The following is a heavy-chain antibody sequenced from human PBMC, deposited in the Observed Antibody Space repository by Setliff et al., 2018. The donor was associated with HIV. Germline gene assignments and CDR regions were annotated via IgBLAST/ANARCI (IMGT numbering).Heavy chain of an antibody. CDR2: INHSGRN. D-gene: IGHD2-15*01. Sequence: SETLSLTCAVYGGSLSDSVWSWIRQTPRQGLEWIGEINHSGRNNYNPSLKSRVIISRDTSKNQFSLRLTSTSVADTGFYYCARAFEGYCSGGSCHWFDSWGQGTQVTV. V-gene: IGHV4-34*01. CDR3: ARAFEGYCSGGSCHWFDS. J-gene: IGHJ5*01. CDR1: GGSLSDSV.